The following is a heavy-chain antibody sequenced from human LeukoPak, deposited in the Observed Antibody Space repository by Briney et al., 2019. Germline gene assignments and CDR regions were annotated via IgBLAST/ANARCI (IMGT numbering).Heavy chain of an antibody. V-gene: IGHV1-2*02. Sequence: ASVKVSCKASGYTFTGYYMHWVRQAPGQGLEWMGWINPNSGGTNYAQKFQGRVTMTRDTSISTAYMELSRLRSDDTAVYYCARVRPYYDSSGYYYDSLDYWGQGTLVTVSS. CDR2: INPNSGGT. J-gene: IGHJ4*02. CDR1: GYTFTGYY. CDR3: ARVRPYYDSSGYYYDSLDY. D-gene: IGHD3-22*01.